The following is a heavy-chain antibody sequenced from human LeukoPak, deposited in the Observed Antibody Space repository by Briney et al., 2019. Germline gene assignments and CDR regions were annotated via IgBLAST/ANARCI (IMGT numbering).Heavy chain of an antibody. CDR3: AKGFQTYGELSFDV. Sequence: GGSLRLSCAACGFTFSNYAMSWVRQAPGKGLEWVSTVSGSASNTYYADSVKGRFTISRDNSKTTLYLQMNSLRADDTAVYYCAKGFQTYGELSFDVWGQGTLVAVSS. CDR2: VSGSASNT. J-gene: IGHJ4*02. V-gene: IGHV3-23*01. D-gene: IGHD4-17*01. CDR1: GFTFSNYA.